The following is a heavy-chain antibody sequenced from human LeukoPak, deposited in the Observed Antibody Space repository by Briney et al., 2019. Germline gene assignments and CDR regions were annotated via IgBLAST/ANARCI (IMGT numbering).Heavy chain of an antibody. Sequence: PSETLSLTCTVSGGSISSYYGSWIRQPAGKGLEWIGRIYTSGSTNYNPSLKSRVTISVDKSKNQFSLKLSSVTAADTAVYYCARDLEEATVTTGDAFDIWGQGTMVTVSS. D-gene: IGHD4-11*01. CDR1: GGSISSYY. V-gene: IGHV4-4*07. CDR2: IYTSGST. J-gene: IGHJ3*02. CDR3: ARDLEEATVTTGDAFDI.